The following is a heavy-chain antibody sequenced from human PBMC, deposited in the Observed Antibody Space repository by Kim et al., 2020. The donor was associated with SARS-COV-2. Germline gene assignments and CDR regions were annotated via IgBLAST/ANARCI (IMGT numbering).Heavy chain of an antibody. V-gene: IGHV3-30*07. CDR3: ARDDRGWGDSRSDAFDI. J-gene: IGHJ3*02. Sequence: SVKGRFTISRDNSKNTVYLQMNSLSVDETAVYYGARDDRGWGDSRSDAFDIWGQGTMVTVSS. D-gene: IGHD2-21*02.